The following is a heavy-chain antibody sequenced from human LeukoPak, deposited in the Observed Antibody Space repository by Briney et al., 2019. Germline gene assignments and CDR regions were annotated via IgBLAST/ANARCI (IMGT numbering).Heavy chain of an antibody. D-gene: IGHD3-10*01. CDR1: GFTFSDYW. V-gene: IGHV3-74*03. CDR2: IKNDETST. J-gene: IGHJ3*02. Sequence: GGSLRLSCAVSGFTFSDYWMHWVRQAPGKGLVWVSRIKNDETSTMYADSVKGRFTTSRDNAKNSLYLQMNSLRAEDTAVYYCARGDYYGSGSYYHDAFDIWGQGTMVTVSS. CDR3: ARGDYYGSGSYYHDAFDI.